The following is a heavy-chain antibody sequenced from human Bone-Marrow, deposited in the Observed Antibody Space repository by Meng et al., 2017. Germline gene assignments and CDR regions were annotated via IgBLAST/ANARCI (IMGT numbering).Heavy chain of an antibody. CDR3: ARDLVVVAANEGVDY. CDR2: ISSSSSYI. J-gene: IGHJ4*02. CDR1: GFTVSSNE. D-gene: IGHD2-15*01. V-gene: IGHV3-21*01. Sequence: GESLKISCAASGFTVSSNEMSWVRQAPGKGLEWVSSISSSSSYIYYADSVKGRFTISRGNAKNSLYLQMNSLRAEDTAVYYCARDLVVVAANEGVDYWGQGTLVTVSS.